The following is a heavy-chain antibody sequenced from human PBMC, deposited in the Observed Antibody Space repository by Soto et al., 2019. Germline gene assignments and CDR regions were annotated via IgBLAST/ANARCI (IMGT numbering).Heavy chain of an antibody. V-gene: IGHV4-4*07. J-gene: IGHJ5*02. CDR2: IYVSGTT. Sequence: QVQLQESGPGLAKPSETLSLTCSVSGGTISKSFWSWVRRPVGGGLEWMGRIYVSGTTDYNPSLRGRIAMSVDIVKKTFSLRLTSVTTADTGVYYCVRDGSKTLREWFDPWGQGLKVTVAS. CDR1: GGTISKSF. CDR3: VRDGSKTLREWFDP.